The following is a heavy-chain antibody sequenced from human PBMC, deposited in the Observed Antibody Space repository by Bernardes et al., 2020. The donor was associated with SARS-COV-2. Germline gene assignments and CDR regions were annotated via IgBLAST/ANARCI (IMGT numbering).Heavy chain of an antibody. CDR3: ARSGQDPKNDWFYP. CDR1: GFIFRSYG. V-gene: IGHV3-33*08. CDR2: IWFDGSNE. Sequence: GGSLRLSCAASGFIFRSYGMHWVRQAPGKGLEWVAVIWFDGSNEQYVDSVKGRFTISRDNSKSTLYLQMNNLRVEDTALYYCARSGQDPKNDWFYPWGQGTLVTVSS. J-gene: IGHJ5*02.